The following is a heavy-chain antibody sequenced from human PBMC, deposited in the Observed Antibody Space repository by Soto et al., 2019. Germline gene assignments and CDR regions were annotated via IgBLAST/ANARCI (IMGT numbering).Heavy chain of an antibody. Sequence: LRLSCAASGFSFSLFWMSWVRQTPGKGLEWVANINEDGSEKFFADSVKGRFTISRDNAKNSLSLQMNSLTADDTAVYYCARTGWPQSSYYFDYWGQGTLVTVSS. J-gene: IGHJ4*02. V-gene: IGHV3-7*03. CDR3: ARTGWPQSSYYFDY. CDR1: GFSFSLFW. D-gene: IGHD3-16*01. CDR2: INEDGSEK.